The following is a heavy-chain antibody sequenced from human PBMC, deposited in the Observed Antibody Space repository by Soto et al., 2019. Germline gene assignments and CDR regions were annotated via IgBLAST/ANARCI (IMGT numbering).Heavy chain of an antibody. V-gene: IGHV3-64*01. CDR2: ISSNGRST. CDR3: ARDRCTNGVCYAPSDD. D-gene: IGHD2-8*01. Sequence: EVKLVESGGGLVQPGGSLRLSCATSGFIFSTYAMHWVRQAPGKGLEYVSAISSNGRSTYYANSVKGRFTISRDNSKNTLYLQMDRLSAEDMAVYYCARDRCTNGVCYAPSDDWGQGTLVTVSS. CDR1: GFIFSTYA. J-gene: IGHJ1*01.